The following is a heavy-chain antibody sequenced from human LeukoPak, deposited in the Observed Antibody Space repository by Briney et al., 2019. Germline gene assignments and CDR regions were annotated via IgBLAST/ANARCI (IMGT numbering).Heavy chain of an antibody. CDR1: GFTFDDYA. D-gene: IGHD1-26*01. CDR2: ISWNSGSI. J-gene: IGHJ4*02. V-gene: IGHV3-9*01. CDR3: AKDGDGSYRPFDY. Sequence: GGSLRLSCAASGFTFDDYAMHWVRQAPGKGLEWVSGISWNSGSIGYADSVKGRFTISRDNAKNSLYLQMNSLRAEDTALYYCAKDGDGSYRPFDYWGQGTLVTVSS.